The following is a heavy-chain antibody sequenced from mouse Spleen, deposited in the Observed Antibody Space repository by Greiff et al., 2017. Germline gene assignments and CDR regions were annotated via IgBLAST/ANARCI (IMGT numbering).Heavy chain of an antibody. J-gene: IGHJ1*03. CDR3: ARRYVRQYFDV. CDR1: GYTFTSYW. Sequence: QVQLQQPGAELVKPGASVKLSCKASGYTFTSYWMQWVKQRPGQALEWIGEIDPSDSYTNYNQKFKGKATLTVDTSSSTAYMQLSSLTSEDSAVYYCARRYVRQYFDVWGTGTTVTVSS. V-gene: IGHV1-50*01. CDR2: IDPSDSYT. D-gene: IGHD2-10*02.